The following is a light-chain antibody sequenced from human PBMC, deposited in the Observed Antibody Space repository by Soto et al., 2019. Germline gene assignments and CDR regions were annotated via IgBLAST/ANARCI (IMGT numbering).Light chain of an antibody. V-gene: IGKV3-11*01. CDR3: QLRSNWLFT. Sequence: EIVVTQSPATLSLSPGERATLSCRASQSFNNYLAWYQQKPGQAPRLLISDASTRATGIPVRFSGSGSGTDFTLTISTLEPEDFAVYFCQLRSNWLFTFGPGTKVDIK. CDR2: DAS. J-gene: IGKJ3*01. CDR1: QSFNNY.